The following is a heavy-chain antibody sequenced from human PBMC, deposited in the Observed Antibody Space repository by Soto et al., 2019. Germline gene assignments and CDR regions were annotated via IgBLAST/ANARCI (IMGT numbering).Heavy chain of an antibody. CDR1: GYSFTSYW. J-gene: IGHJ3*02. CDR2: IYPGDSDT. D-gene: IGHD5-18*01. CDR3: ARRTDTAMDPDAFDI. Sequence: GESLKISCKGSGYSFTSYWIGWVRQMPGKGLEWMGIIYPGDSDTRYSPSFQGQVTISADKSISTAYLQWSSLKASDTAMYYCARRTDTAMDPDAFDIWGQGTMVTVSS. V-gene: IGHV5-51*01.